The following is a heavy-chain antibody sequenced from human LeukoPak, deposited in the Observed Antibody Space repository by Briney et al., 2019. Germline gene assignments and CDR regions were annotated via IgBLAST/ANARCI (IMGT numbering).Heavy chain of an antibody. J-gene: IGHJ4*02. CDR3: ARTVDTSMVYYFDY. CDR2: ISGSGDNT. V-gene: IGHV3-23*01. CDR1: GFTFSSYS. Sequence: GGSLRLSCAASGFTFSSYSMNWVRQAPGKGLEWVSGISGSGDNTYYADSVKGRFTISRDNSKNTLYLQMNSLRAEDTAVYDCARTVDTSMVYYFDYWGQGTLVTVSS. D-gene: IGHD5-18*01.